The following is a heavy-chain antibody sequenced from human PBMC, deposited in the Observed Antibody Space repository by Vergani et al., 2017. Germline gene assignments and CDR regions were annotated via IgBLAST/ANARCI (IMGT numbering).Heavy chain of an antibody. J-gene: IGHJ1*01. Sequence: QVQLQESGPGLVKPSQTLSLTCTVSGGSISSGSYYWNWIRQPAGKGLEWIGRLYTSGSPNYNPSLKSRVTISVDTSKNQFSLKLRSVTAADTAMYYCARDLRGYSYGLEVQHWGQGTLVTVSS. V-gene: IGHV4-61*02. CDR1: GGSISSGSYY. CDR2: LYTSGSP. CDR3: ARDLRGYSYGLEVQH. D-gene: IGHD5-12*01.